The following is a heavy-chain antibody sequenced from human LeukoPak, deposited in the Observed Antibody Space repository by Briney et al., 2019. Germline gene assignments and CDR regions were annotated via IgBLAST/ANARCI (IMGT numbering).Heavy chain of an antibody. Sequence: GGSLRLSCTASGFTFGDYGMSWFRQAPGKGLEWVGFIRCEAHNTTPQYGASVKGRFTISKDDSRRIAFLQMSSLKTEDTAVYYCSRAAGYDFILEYWGQGTLVTVSS. J-gene: IGHJ4*02. CDR2: IRCEAHNTTP. V-gene: IGHV3-49*03. D-gene: IGHD5-12*01. CDR1: GFTFGDYG. CDR3: SRAAGYDFILEY.